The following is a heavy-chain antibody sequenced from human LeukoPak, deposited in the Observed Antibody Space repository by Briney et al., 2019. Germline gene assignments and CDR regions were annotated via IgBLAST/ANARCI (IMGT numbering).Heavy chain of an antibody. J-gene: IGHJ6*03. D-gene: IGHD5-12*01. V-gene: IGHV1-8*01. CDR1: GYTFTSYD. CDR2: MNPNSGNT. CDR3: ARRTSGYDYVSYLTEDYYYYMDV. Sequence: ASVKVSFKASGYTFTSYDINWVRQATGQGLEWMGWMNPNSGNTGYAQKFQGRVTMTRNTSISTAYMELSSLRSEDTAVYYCARRTSGYDYVSYLTEDYYYYMDVWGKGTTVTVSS.